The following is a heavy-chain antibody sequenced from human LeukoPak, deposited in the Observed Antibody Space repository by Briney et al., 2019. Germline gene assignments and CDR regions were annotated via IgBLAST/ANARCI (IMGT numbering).Heavy chain of an antibody. V-gene: IGHV4-34*01. CDR3: ARCPPTYYDFWSGYYSDAFDI. Sequence: PSETLSLTCAVYGGSFSGYYWSWIRQPPEKGLEWIGEINHSGSTNYNPSLKSRVTISVDTSENQFSLKLGSVTAADTSVYYCARCPPTYYDFWSGYYSDAFDIWGQGTMVTVSS. CDR1: GGSFSGYY. CDR2: INHSGST. D-gene: IGHD3-3*01. J-gene: IGHJ3*02.